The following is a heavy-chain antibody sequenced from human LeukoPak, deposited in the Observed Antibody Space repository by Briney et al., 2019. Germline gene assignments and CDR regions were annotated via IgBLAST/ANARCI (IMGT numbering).Heavy chain of an antibody. CDR2: ISYDGSNK. J-gene: IGHJ3*02. V-gene: IGHV3-30*04. CDR3: ARDKGSENDAFDI. CDR1: GFTFSSYA. D-gene: IGHD6-19*01. Sequence: GGSLRLSCAASGFTFSSYAMHWVRQAPGKGLEWVAVISYDGSNKYYADSVKGRFTISRDNSKNTLYLQMNSLRAEDTAVYYCARDKGSENDAFDIWGQGTMVTVSS.